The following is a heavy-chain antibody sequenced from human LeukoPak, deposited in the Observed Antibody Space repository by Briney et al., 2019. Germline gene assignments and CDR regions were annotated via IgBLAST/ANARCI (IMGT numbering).Heavy chain of an antibody. V-gene: IGHV1-69*13. CDR1: GGTFRSYA. CDR2: IIPILGTA. CDR3: SGHDFDWLFSAFDY. D-gene: IGHD3-9*01. J-gene: IGHJ4*02. Sequence: SVKVSCKASGGTFRSYAISWVRQAPGQGLEWMGGIIPILGTANYAQKFQGRVTITADESTSTAYMELSSRRSEDTAVYYCSGHDFDWLFSAFDYWGQGTLVTVSS.